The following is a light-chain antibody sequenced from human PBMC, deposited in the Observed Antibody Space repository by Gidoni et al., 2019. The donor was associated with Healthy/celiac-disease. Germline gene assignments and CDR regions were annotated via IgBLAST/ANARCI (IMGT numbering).Light chain of an antibody. J-gene: IGLJ3*02. CDR2: DVS. V-gene: IGLV2-11*01. CDR3: CSYAGSYTFLV. CDR1: SRDVGGYNY. Sequence: QSALTQPRSVSGSPGQSVTISCTGTSRDVGGYNYVSWYQQHPGKAPKLMIYDVSKRPSGVPDRFSGSKSGNPASLTISGLQAEDEADYYCCSYAGSYTFLVFGGGTKLTVL.